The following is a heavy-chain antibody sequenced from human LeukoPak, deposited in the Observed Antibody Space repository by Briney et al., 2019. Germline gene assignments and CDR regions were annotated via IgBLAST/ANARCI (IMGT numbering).Heavy chain of an antibody. D-gene: IGHD2-15*01. CDR3: AREGCSGGVCYFDY. V-gene: IGHV4-4*07. Sequence: SETLSLTCTVSGGSISYYYWTWIRQPAGKGLEWIGRIDASGNTKYTPSLRSRVTLSIDTSGQQFSLKLSSVPAADTAVYFCAREGCSGGVCYFDYWGRGTLVTVSS. CDR1: GGSISYYY. J-gene: IGHJ4*02. CDR2: IDASGNT.